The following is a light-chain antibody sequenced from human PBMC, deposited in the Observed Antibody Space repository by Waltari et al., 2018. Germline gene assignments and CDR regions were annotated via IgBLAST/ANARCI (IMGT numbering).Light chain of an antibody. CDR2: GAS. Sequence: EIVLTQSPGTLSLSPGESATLSCRASQTVRTTYLAWYQQKPGQAPTLLIYGASSRATGIPDRFSGSGSGTDFSLTVSSLEPEDFAVYYCQHYDISPLTFGGGTKVEIK. V-gene: IGKV3-20*01. J-gene: IGKJ4*01. CDR1: QTVRTTY. CDR3: QHYDISPLT.